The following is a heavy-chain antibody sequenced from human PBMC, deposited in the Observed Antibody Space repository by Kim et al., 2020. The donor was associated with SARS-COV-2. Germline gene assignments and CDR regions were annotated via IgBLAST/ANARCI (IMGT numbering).Heavy chain of an antibody. CDR2: IYRNRDST. Sequence: GGSLRLSCVASGFTFGDYRMSWVRQAPGKGLEWVSGIYRNRDSTGYADSVKGRFTISRDNAKKSLYLQMNSLRAEDTALYHCVRGSVGGTFALWGEGSRVTVSS. V-gene: IGHV3-20*01. CDR1: GFTFGDYR. CDR3: VRGSVGGTFAL. J-gene: IGHJ1*01. D-gene: IGHD3-16*01.